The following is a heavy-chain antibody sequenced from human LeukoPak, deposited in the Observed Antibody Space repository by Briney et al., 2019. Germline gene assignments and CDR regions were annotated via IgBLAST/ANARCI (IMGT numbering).Heavy chain of an antibody. V-gene: IGHV4-34*01. CDR2: INHSGRT. J-gene: IGHJ4*02. D-gene: IGHD3-10*01. CDR3: ARVRLDYGSGSYYRSFDY. Sequence: SETLSLTCAVYGGSFSGYYWSWIRQPPGKGLEWIGEINHSGRTNYNPSLKSRVTISVDTSKNQFSLKLSSVTAADTAVYYCARVRLDYGSGSYYRSFDYWGQGTLVTVSS. CDR1: GGSFSGYY.